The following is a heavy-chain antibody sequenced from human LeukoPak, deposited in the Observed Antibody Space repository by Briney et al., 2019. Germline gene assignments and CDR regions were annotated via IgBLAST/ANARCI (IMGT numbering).Heavy chain of an antibody. Sequence: SQTLSLTCAISGDSVSSNSAAWNWIRQSPSRGLEWQGRTYYRSKWYNDYAVSVKSRITINPDTSKNQFSLQLNSVTPEDTAVYYCARGIGITMVRGVNNWFDPWGQGTLVTVSS. CDR1: GDSVSSNSAA. V-gene: IGHV6-1*01. CDR3: ARGIGITMVRGVNNWFDP. CDR2: TYYRSKWYN. J-gene: IGHJ5*02. D-gene: IGHD3-10*01.